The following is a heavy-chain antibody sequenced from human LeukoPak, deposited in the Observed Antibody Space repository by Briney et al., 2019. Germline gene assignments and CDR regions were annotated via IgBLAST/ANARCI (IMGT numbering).Heavy chain of an antibody. CDR2: INHSGGT. D-gene: IGHD3-10*01. J-gene: IGHJ6*03. V-gene: IGHV4-34*01. CDR3: ATAPYHYYSYHSGNPQRYYYYMDV. Sequence: PSETLSLTCAVYGGSFTGHYWTWIRQPPGKGLEWIGEINHSGGTNYNPSLKSRVTISLDTSKNQFSLKLISVTAADTAVYYCATAPYHYYSYHSGNPQRYYYYMDVWGKGTTVTVSS. CDR1: GGSFTGHY.